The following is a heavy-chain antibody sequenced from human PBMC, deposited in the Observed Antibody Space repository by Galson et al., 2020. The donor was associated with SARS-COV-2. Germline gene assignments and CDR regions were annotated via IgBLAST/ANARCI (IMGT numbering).Heavy chain of an antibody. Sequence: SVKVSCKASGGTFSSYAISWVRQAPGQGLEWMGGIIPIFGTANYAQKFQGRVTITADESTSTAYMELSSPRSEDTAVYYCARHGYCSGGSCSRDYYYYYMDVWGKGTTVTVSS. J-gene: IGHJ6*03. CDR2: IIPIFGTA. CDR1: GGTFSSYA. CDR3: ARHGYCSGGSCSRDYYYYYMDV. V-gene: IGHV1-69*13. D-gene: IGHD2-15*01.